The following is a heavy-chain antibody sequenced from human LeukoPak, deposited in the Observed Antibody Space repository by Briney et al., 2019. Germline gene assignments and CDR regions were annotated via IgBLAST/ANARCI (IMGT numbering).Heavy chain of an antibody. Sequence: PGGSLRLSCAASGFTVSSNYMSWVRQAPGKGLEWVSVIYSGGSTYYADSVKGRFTISRDNSKNTLYLQMNGLRAEDTAVYYCARDPDSRGGDYWGQGTLVTVSS. J-gene: IGHJ4*02. CDR3: ARDPDSRGGDY. D-gene: IGHD3-10*01. CDR1: GFTVSSNY. CDR2: IYSGGST. V-gene: IGHV3-53*01.